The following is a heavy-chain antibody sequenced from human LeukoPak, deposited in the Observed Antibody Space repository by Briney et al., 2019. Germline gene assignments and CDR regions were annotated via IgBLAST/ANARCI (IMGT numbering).Heavy chain of an antibody. Sequence: GASVKVSCKASGYTFTSYGISSVRQAPGQGLEWMGWISAYNGNTNYTQTLQGRVTMTTDTSTSTAYMELRSLRSVDRAVYYCARDREHDFWSGSDYWGQGTLVTVSS. CDR2: ISAYNGNT. CDR3: ARDREHDFWSGSDY. V-gene: IGHV1-18*01. J-gene: IGHJ4*02. D-gene: IGHD3-3*01. CDR1: GYTFTSYG.